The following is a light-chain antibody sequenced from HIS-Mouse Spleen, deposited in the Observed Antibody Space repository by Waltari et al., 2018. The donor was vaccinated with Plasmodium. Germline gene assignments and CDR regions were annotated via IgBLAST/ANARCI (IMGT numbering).Light chain of an antibody. J-gene: IGLJ2*01. CDR2: EGS. CDR1: RSDVGSYNL. V-gene: IGLV2-23*03. CDR3: CSYAGSSTFVV. Sequence: QSALTQPASVSGSPGQSIHISCTGTRSDVGSYNLVPWYQQHPGKAPKLMIYEGSKRPSGVSNRFSGSKSGNTASLTISGLQAEDEADYYCCSYAGSSTFVVFGGGTKLTVL.